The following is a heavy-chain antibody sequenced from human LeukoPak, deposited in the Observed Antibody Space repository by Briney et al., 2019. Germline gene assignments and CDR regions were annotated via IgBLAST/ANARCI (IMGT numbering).Heavy chain of an antibody. CDR2: FSATDGSA. CDR3: AKARIAAAGTGAFDV. D-gene: IGHD6-13*01. V-gene: IGHV3-23*01. Sequence: GGSLRLSCAASGFTVSSYGMTWVRLAPGKGLEWVSAFSATDGSAQYTESVKGRFTISRDNSKNSLYLQMNSLRDEDTAVYYCAKARIAAAGTGAFDVWGQGTMVTVSS. J-gene: IGHJ3*01. CDR1: GFTVSSYG.